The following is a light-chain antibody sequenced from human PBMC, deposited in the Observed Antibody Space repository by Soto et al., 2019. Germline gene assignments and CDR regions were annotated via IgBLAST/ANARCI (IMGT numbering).Light chain of an antibody. J-gene: IGLJ1*01. CDR3: TSYTTSNTPYV. V-gene: IGLV2-14*01. CDR2: EVT. CDR1: SGDIGSYNR. Sequence: QSVLTQPASVSGSPGQSITISCTGTSGDIGSYNRVSWYQQHPDKAPKLIIYEVTDRPSGVSNRFSGSKSGNTASLTISGLQAEDEAEYYCTSYTTSNTPYVFGSGTKLTGL.